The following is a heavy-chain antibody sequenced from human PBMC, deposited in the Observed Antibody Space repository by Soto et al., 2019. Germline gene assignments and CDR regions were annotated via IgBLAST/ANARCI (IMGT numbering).Heavy chain of an antibody. J-gene: IGHJ6*02. D-gene: IGHD7-27*01. CDR3: ASPWHTFWGMNV. Sequence: HPGGSLRLSCAASGFTFSTYWMNWVRQAPGKGLEWVANIKQDGSEKYYVDSVKGRFAISRDNAKDSLFLQLNNLKADATPVYYCASPWHTFWGMNVWAQVTTVTVSS. CDR1: GFTFSTYW. CDR2: IKQDGSEK. V-gene: IGHV3-7*01.